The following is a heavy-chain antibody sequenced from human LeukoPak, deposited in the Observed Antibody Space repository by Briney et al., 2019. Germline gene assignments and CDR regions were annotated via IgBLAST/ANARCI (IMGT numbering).Heavy chain of an antibody. D-gene: IGHD3-3*01. CDR1: GLTFSSDA. J-gene: IGHJ6*03. CDR2: ITANGDAT. V-gene: IGHV3-23*01. CDR3: AKIGPFWSGYFSQRYYMDV. Sequence: PGGSLRLSCAASGLTFSSDAISWVRQAPGKGLEWVSVITANGDATYYADSVKGRFAFSRDNSQNTLSLQMSSLTVEDTAVYFCAKIGPFWSGYFSQRYYMDVWGKGTTVIVSS.